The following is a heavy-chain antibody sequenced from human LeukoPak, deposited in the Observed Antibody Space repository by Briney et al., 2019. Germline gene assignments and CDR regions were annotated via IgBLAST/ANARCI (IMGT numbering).Heavy chain of an antibody. D-gene: IGHD1-26*01. Sequence: GGSLRLSCAASGFTFSSYGMHWVRQAPGKGLEWVAVMSYDGSNKYYADSVKGRFTISRDNSKNTLYLQMNSLRAEDTAVYYCAKDKSGGSYSYYFDYWGQGTLVTVSS. V-gene: IGHV3-30*18. CDR3: AKDKSGGSYSYYFDY. CDR1: GFTFSSYG. J-gene: IGHJ4*02. CDR2: MSYDGSNK.